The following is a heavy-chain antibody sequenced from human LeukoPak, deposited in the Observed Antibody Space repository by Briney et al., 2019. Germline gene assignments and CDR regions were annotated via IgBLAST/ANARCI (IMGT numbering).Heavy chain of an antibody. J-gene: IGHJ4*02. Sequence: TSETLSLTCSVSGGSITTSSYYWDWIRQPPGKGLEWIGSLYYSGSTYYNPSLKGRVTMSGDTSKNQFSLNLGSVTAADTAVYYCARRTDRSAWSTYFDYWGQGTLVTVSS. D-gene: IGHD6-19*01. CDR1: GGSITTSSYY. CDR2: LYYSGST. CDR3: ARRTDRSAWSTYFDY. V-gene: IGHV4-39*01.